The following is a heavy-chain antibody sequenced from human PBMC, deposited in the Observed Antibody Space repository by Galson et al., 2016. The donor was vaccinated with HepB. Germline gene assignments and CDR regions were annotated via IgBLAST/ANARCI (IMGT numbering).Heavy chain of an antibody. Sequence: SVKVSCKASGYTFTSYGISWVRQAPGQGLEWMGWMRSYNGYTNYAQKVQGRVTMTTDTSTSTAYMELRSLRSDDTAVYYCARDLLVGGSGNYYKSGTNYFDCWGQGTLVTVSS. CDR1: GYTFTSYG. V-gene: IGHV1-18*01. J-gene: IGHJ4*02. CDR3: ARDLLVGGSGNYYKSGTNYFDC. D-gene: IGHD3-10*01. CDR2: MRSYNGYT.